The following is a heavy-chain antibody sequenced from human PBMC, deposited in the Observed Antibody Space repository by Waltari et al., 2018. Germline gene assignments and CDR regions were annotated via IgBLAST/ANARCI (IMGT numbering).Heavy chain of an antibody. V-gene: IGHV1-2*06. Sequence: QVQLVQSGAEVKKPGASVKVSCKASGYPFTGYHIPWVRHAPGQGLEWMGRINPNSGGTNYAQKFQGRVTMTRDTSISTAYMDLSRLRSDDTAVYYCARSYCSGGSCYEGSTNWFDPWGQGTLVTVSS. D-gene: IGHD2-15*01. CDR3: ARSYCSGGSCYEGSTNWFDP. CDR1: GYPFTGYH. CDR2: INPNSGGT. J-gene: IGHJ5*02.